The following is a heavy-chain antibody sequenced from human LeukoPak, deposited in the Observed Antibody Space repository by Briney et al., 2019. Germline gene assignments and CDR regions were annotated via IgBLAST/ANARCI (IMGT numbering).Heavy chain of an antibody. V-gene: IGHV3-23*01. CDR2: IDTRGENT. Sequence: GGSLRLSCATSGFTFIDHGMTWVRQAPRRGLEWVSTIDTRGENTFYADAVKGRFTISRDNSKNTVYLQMDSLRVEDTAIYYCAKNSGTYYYWGQGALVTV. CDR3: AKNSGTYYY. D-gene: IGHD1-26*01. J-gene: IGHJ4*02. CDR1: GFTFIDHG.